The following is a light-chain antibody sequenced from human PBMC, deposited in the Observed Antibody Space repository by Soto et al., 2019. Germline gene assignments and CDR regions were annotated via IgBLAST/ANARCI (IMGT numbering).Light chain of an antibody. V-gene: IGKV3-20*01. Sequence: EIVLTQSPCTLSLSPGERATLSCRASQSVSSSYLAWYQQKPGQAPSLLIYGASRRATGIPERFSGSGSGTDFTLTISRLEPEDFAVYYCQQYGSSPRTFGQGTKVDIK. CDR2: GAS. J-gene: IGKJ1*01. CDR1: QSVSSSY. CDR3: QQYGSSPRT.